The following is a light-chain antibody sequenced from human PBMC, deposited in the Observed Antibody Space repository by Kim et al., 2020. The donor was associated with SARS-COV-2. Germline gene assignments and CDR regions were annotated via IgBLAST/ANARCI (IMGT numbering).Light chain of an antibody. CDR3: QQYHKIPYT. CDR1: QDIIAY. J-gene: IGKJ2*01. Sequence: SASVGDRVTITCQASQDIIAYLNWFQQKPGKAPKLLIYGASKLETGVPSRFSASGSGTDFTLTITNLQPEDAATYHCQQYHKIPYTFGQGTNLEIK. V-gene: IGKV1-33*01. CDR2: GAS.